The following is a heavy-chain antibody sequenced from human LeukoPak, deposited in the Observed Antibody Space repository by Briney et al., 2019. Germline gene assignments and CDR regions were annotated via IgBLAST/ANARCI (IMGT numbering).Heavy chain of an antibody. Sequence: KPGGSLRLSCVSSGFTIGTAWMSWVRQAPGKGLEWLGHIKSEGEGATTDYAAPVKGRFAISRDDSKNMIYLQMSSLKIDDTAIYYCIAHFPYFYGFDVWGKGTTVTVSS. V-gene: IGHV3-15*01. CDR2: IKSEGEGATT. CDR3: IAHFPYFYGFDV. D-gene: IGHD3-3*02. J-gene: IGHJ6*04. CDR1: GFTIGTAW.